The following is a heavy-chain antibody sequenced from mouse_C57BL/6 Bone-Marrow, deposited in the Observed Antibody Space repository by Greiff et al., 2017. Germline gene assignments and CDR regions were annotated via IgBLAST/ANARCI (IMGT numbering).Heavy chain of an antibody. D-gene: IGHD1-1*01. V-gene: IGHV5-4*01. Sequence: EVKLVESGGGLVKPGGSLKLSCAASGFTFSSYAMSWVRQTPEKRLEWVAIISAGGSYTYYPANVKGRFTISRDNAKNSLSLQVSHLKSEDTAMYSSAGDNGLLRDYWGQGTTLTVSS. CDR2: ISAGGSYT. CDR3: AGDNGLLRDY. J-gene: IGHJ2*01. CDR1: GFTFSSYA.